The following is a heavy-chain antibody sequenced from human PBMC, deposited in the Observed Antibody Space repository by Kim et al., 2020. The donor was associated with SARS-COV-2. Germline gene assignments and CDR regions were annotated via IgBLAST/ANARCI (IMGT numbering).Heavy chain of an antibody. CDR2: TYYSGNT. CDR3: AKHQRYSSGWYF. CDR1: GGSISSSSYY. V-gene: IGHV4-39*01. D-gene: IGHD6-19*01. J-gene: IGHJ2*01. Sequence: SETLSLTCTVSGGSISSSSYYWGWIRQPPGKGLEWIGSTYYSGNTYYNSSLKSRVTISVDTPKNQSSLKLSSVTAADTAVYYCAKHQRYSSGWYF.